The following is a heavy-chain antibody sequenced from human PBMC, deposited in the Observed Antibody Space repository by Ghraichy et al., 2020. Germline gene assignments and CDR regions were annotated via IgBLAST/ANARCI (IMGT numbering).Heavy chain of an antibody. CDR1: GFTLSSYG. D-gene: IGHD3-3*01. V-gene: IGHV3-48*01. CDR2: ITTSSNI. J-gene: IGHJ4*02. CDR3: ARDQGHDFWSGYYDY. Sequence: GGSLRLSCGASGFTLSSYGMNWVRQAPGKGLEWVSYITTSSNIYHADSVKGRFTISRDNATNSLYLQMNSLRAEDTAVYYCARDQGHDFWSGYYDYWGQGTLFTVSS.